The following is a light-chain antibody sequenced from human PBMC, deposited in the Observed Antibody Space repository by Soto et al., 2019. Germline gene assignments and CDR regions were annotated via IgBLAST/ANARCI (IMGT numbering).Light chain of an antibody. CDR3: QQYNSYSIT. CDR2: KAS. Sequence: DIQMTQSPSTLSASVGDRVTITCRASHSFNNLLAWYQQKPGKAPKVLIYKASSLKSGVPSRFSGSGSGTEFTLTISSLQPDDFATYYCQQYNSYSITFGQGTRLEIK. J-gene: IGKJ5*01. CDR1: HSFNNL. V-gene: IGKV1-5*03.